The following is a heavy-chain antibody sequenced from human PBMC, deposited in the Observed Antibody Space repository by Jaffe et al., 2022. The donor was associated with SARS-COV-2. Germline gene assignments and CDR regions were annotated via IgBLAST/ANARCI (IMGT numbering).Heavy chain of an antibody. CDR2: IYYSGST. V-gene: IGHV4-59*01. CDR3: ARPSVRPGFSSGCYDH. CDR1: GGSISGYY. D-gene: IGHD6-19*01. Sequence: QVQLQESGPGLVKPSETLSLTCTVSGGSISGYYWSWIRQSPGKGLEWIGHIYYSGSTSYNPSLKSRVTISLDWSMNQFSLKLGSVSAADTAVYFCARPSVRPGFSSGCYDHWGKGTLVTVSS. J-gene: IGHJ5*02.